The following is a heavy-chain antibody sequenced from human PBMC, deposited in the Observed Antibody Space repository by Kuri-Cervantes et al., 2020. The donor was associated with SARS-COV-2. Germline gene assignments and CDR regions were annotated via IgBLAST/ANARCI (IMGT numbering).Heavy chain of an antibody. D-gene: IGHD3-10*01. CDR1: EATFPNYD. V-gene: IGHV1-2*02. J-gene: IGHJ3*02. Sequence: ASVKVSCKAPEATFPNYDINWVRQAPGQGLEWMGWINPNSGGTNYAQKFQGRVTMTMDTSIGTAYMELSRLRSDDTAVYYCARNMVRGPSWAFDIWGQGTMVTVSS. CDR3: ARNMVRGPSWAFDI. CDR2: INPNSGGT.